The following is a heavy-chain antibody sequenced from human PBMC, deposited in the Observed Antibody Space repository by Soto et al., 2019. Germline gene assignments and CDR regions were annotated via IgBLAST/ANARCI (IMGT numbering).Heavy chain of an antibody. Sequence: PGGSLRLSCAASGFTFSSYAMHWVRQAPGKGLEYVSAISSNGGSTYYADSVKGRFTISRDNSKNTLYLQMGSLRAEDMAVYYCARDAGRFLEWLLDYWGQGTLVTVSS. V-gene: IGHV3-64*02. CDR1: GFTFSSYA. CDR2: ISSNGGST. J-gene: IGHJ4*02. D-gene: IGHD3-3*01. CDR3: ARDAGRFLEWLLDY.